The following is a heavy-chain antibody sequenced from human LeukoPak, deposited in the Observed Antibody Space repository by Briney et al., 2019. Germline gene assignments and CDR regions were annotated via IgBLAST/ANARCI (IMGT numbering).Heavy chain of an antibody. CDR2: IYHSGST. CDR1: GDSIGSDNW. Sequence: SDTLSLTCAVSGDSIGSDNWWAWIRQPPGKGLEWIGEIYHSGSTNYNPSLKSRVTISVDKSKNQFSLKLSSVTAADTAVYYCARLRAVALDYWGQGTLVTVSS. J-gene: IGHJ4*02. V-gene: IGHV4-28*01. CDR3: ARLRAVALDY. D-gene: IGHD6-19*01.